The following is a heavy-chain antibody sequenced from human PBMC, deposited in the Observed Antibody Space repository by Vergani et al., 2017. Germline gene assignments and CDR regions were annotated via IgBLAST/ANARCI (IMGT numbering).Heavy chain of an antibody. CDR1: GGSFSGYY. D-gene: IGHD2-8*01. Sequence: QVQLQQWGAGLLKPSKTLSLTCAVYGGSFSGYYWSWIRQPPGKGLEWIGEINHSGSTNYNPSLKSRVTISVDTSKNQFSLKLSSVTAADTAVYYCATSYCTNGVCWFDPWGQGTLVTVAS. CDR3: ATSYCTNGVCWFDP. V-gene: IGHV4-34*01. CDR2: INHSGST. J-gene: IGHJ5*02.